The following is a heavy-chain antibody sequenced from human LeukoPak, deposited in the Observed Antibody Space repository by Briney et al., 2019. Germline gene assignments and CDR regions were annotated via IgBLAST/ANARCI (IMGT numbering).Heavy chain of an antibody. J-gene: IGHJ3*02. CDR3: ARAIYDYIWGSYRPHDAFDI. Sequence: SETLSRTCAVYGGSFSGYYWSWIRQPPGKGLEWIGEINHSGSTNYNPSLKSRVTISVDTSKSQFSLKLSSVTAADTAVYYCARAIYDYIWGSYRPHDAFDIWGQGTMVTVSS. D-gene: IGHD3-16*02. CDR1: GGSFSGYY. CDR2: INHSGST. V-gene: IGHV4-34*01.